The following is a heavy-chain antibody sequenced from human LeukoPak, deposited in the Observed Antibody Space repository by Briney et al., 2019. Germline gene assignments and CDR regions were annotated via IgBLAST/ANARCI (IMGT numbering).Heavy chain of an antibody. V-gene: IGHV4-38-2*01. D-gene: IGHD5-18*01. Sequence: PSETLSLTCAVSGHSISSGYYWGWIRQPPGKGLEWIGSIYHSGSTYYNPSLKSRVTISVDTSKNQFSLKLSSVTAADTAVYYCAGPSTAMATSDFDYWGQGTLVTVSS. CDR3: AGPSTAMATSDFDY. CDR1: GHSISSGYY. J-gene: IGHJ4*02. CDR2: IYHSGST.